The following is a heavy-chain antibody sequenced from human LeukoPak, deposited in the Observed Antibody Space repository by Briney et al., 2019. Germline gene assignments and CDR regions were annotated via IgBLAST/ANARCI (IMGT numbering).Heavy chain of an antibody. Sequence: SETLSLTCAVYGGSFSGYYWSWIRQPPGKGLEWIGSIFYSGSTYYNPSLKSRVTISVDTSKNQFSLKLSSVTAADTAVYYCARYDFWSGYHDYWGQGTLVTVSS. D-gene: IGHD3-3*01. CDR2: IFYSGST. V-gene: IGHV4-34*12. CDR3: ARYDFWSGYHDY. CDR1: GGSFSGYY. J-gene: IGHJ4*02.